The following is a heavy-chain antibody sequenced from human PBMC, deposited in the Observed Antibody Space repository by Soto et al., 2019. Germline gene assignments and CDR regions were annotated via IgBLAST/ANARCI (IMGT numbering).Heavy chain of an antibody. D-gene: IGHD3-3*01. V-gene: IGHV4-34*01. Sequence: QVQLQQWGAGLLKPSETLSLTCAVYGGSFSGYYWSWIRQPPGKGLEWIGEINHSGSTNYNPSLKRRVTISVDTSKNQFSLKLSSVTAADTAVYYCARGRYYDFWSGYYPALYYYGMDVWGQGTTVTVSS. J-gene: IGHJ6*02. CDR3: ARGRYYDFWSGYYPALYYYGMDV. CDR1: GGSFSGYY. CDR2: INHSGST.